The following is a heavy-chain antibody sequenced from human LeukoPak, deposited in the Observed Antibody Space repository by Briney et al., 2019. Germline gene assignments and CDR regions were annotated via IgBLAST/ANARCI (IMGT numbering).Heavy chain of an antibody. V-gene: IGHV3-53*01. CDR1: EIAVSDNY. Sequence: GGSLRLFCAASEIAVSDNYMSWVRQAPGMSLEWVSIIYSDGTTYYTDSVKGRFTISRDNSKNTLYLQMNSLRAEDTAVYYCARWICTSTTCFYDYWGQGTLVTVSS. J-gene: IGHJ4*02. D-gene: IGHD2/OR15-2a*01. CDR2: IYSDGTT. CDR3: ARWICTSTTCFYDY.